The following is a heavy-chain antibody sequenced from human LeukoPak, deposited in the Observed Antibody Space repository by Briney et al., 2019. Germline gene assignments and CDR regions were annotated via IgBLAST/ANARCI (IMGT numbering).Heavy chain of an antibody. J-gene: IGHJ4*02. D-gene: IGHD5-24*01. CDR1: GFTFSSYG. V-gene: IGHV3-30*18. CDR3: AKDLLTVETGVAD. Sequence: PGRSLRLSCAASGFTFSSYGMHWVRQAPGKGLEWVAVISYDGSNKYYADSVKGRFTISRDNSKNTLYLQMNSLRAEDTAVYYCAKDLLTVETGVADWGQGTLVTVSS. CDR2: ISYDGSNK.